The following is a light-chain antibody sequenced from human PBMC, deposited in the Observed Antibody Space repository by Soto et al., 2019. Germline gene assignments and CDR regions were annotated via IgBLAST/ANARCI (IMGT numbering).Light chain of an antibody. CDR3: NSYTSSSTYV. V-gene: IGLV2-14*01. Sequence: SVLTQPASVSGSPGQSITISCTGTTSDVGRYNYVSWYQQRPGKAPKLIIYDVSNRPSGVSNRFSGSKSGNTASLTISGLQAEDEADYYCNSYTSSSTYVFGTGTKVTVL. CDR2: DVS. J-gene: IGLJ1*01. CDR1: TSDVGRYNY.